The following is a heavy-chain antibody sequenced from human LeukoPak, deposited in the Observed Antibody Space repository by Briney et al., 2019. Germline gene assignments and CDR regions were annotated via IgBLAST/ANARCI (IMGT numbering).Heavy chain of an antibody. CDR1: GFTFNTYT. CDR3: ARDPGYTYGYGPHDSFDI. Sequence: GGSLRLSCAASGFTFNTYTMNWVRQAPGRGLEWISFISSSGSYIYYADSVKGRFTISRDNAKNLLSLQMNSLRAEDTAVYYCARDPGYTYGYGPHDSFDIWGQGTMVTVSS. J-gene: IGHJ3*02. D-gene: IGHD5-18*01. CDR2: ISSSGSYI. V-gene: IGHV3-21*01.